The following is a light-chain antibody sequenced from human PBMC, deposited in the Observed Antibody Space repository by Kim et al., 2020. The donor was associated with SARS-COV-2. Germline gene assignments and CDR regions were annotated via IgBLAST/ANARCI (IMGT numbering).Light chain of an antibody. CDR2: DVS. CDR3: CSFTGRFMV. Sequence: PRQSVTVSRTGASSVVGGYNYVTWYQQHPGKAPNLMLYDVSKRPSGVPDRFSGSKSGNTASLTISGHQAEDEADYYCCSFTGRFMVFGGGTKVTVL. J-gene: IGLJ2*01. CDR1: SSVVGGYNY. V-gene: IGLV2-11*02.